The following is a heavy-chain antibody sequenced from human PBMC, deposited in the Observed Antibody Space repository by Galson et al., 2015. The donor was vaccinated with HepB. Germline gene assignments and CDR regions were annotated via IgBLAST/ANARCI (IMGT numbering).Heavy chain of an antibody. Sequence: SLRLSCAVSGFTFSSYAMHWVRQAPGKGLEWVAVISYDGSNKYYADSVKGRFTISRDNSKKTLYLQMNSLRAEDTAVYYCARDGYRGSSWYQYYYYYMDVWGKGTTVTVSS. CDR2: ISYDGSNK. CDR1: GFTFSSYA. CDR3: ARDGYRGSSWYQYYYYYMDV. D-gene: IGHD6-13*01. V-gene: IGHV3-30-3*01. J-gene: IGHJ6*03.